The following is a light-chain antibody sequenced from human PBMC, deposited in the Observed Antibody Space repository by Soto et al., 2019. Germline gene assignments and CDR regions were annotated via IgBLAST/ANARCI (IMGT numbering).Light chain of an antibody. CDR2: DPS. V-gene: IGKV3-11*01. Sequence: EIVLTQSPATLSLSPGERATLSCRASQSVSSYLAWYQQKPCQAPRLLIYDPSNRATGISTSYSGTGSGTDFTLTLSGREAVDFAVDYGQHRSNWAIFFGQGTRLQIK. J-gene: IGKJ5*01. CDR1: QSVSSY. CDR3: QHRSNWAIF.